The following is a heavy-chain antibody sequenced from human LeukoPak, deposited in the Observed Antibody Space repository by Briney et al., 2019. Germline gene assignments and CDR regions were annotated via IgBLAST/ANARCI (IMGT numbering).Heavy chain of an antibody. CDR1: GVSFSGYH. D-gene: IGHD2-15*01. CDR2: INDRGYT. CDR3: ARDPTAEVDVPYYFDF. Sequence: PSETLSLTCAVYGVSFSGYHWNWIRQSPEKGLEWIGEINDRGYTNYNPSLKSRVTISVDTSKKQFSLKLSSVTAADTAVYYRARDPTAEVDVPYYFDFWGQGTLVAVSS. V-gene: IGHV4-34*01. J-gene: IGHJ4*02.